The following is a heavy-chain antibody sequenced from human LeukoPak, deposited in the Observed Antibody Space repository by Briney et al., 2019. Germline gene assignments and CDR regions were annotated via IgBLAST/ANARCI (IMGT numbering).Heavy chain of an antibody. CDR1: GYTFTGYY. J-gene: IGHJ4*02. CDR2: INPNSGGT. CDR3: ARYSYGAFDY. D-gene: IGHD4-17*01. Sequence: GASVKVSCKASGYTFTGYYMHWVRQAPGQGLEWMGWINPNSGGTNYAQKFQGRVTVTRDTSISTAYMELSSLRSEDMAVYYCARYSYGAFDYWGQGTLVTVSS. V-gene: IGHV1-2*02.